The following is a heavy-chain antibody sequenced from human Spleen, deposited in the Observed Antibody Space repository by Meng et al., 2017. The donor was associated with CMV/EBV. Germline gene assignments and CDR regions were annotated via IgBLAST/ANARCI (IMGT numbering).Heavy chain of an antibody. V-gene: IGHV3-7*01. D-gene: IGHD3-3*01. J-gene: IGHJ4*02. CDR3: ARDHLDYDFWSGSSYYYFDY. Sequence: LSLTCAASGFTVSSNYMSWVRQAPGKGPEWVANIKQDGSEKYYVDSVKGRFTISRDNAKNSLYLQMNSLRAEDTAVYYCARDHLDYDFWSGSSYYYFDYWGQGTLVTVSS. CDR2: IKQDGSEK. CDR1: GFTVSSNY.